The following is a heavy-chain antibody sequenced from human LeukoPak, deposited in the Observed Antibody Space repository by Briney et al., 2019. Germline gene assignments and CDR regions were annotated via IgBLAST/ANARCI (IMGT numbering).Heavy chain of an antibody. CDR3: AKEGVVVVVAANDY. V-gene: IGHV3-23*01. Sequence: GGSLRLSCAASGFTFSSYAMSWVRQVPGKGLEWVSAISGSGGSTYYADSVKGRFTISRDNSKNTLYLQMNSLRAEDTAVYYCAKEGVVVVVAANDYWGQGTLVTVSS. D-gene: IGHD2-15*01. CDR2: ISGSGGST. J-gene: IGHJ4*02. CDR1: GFTFSSYA.